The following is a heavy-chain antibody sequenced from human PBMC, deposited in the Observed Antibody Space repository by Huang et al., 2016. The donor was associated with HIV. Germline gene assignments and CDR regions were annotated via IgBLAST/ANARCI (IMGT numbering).Heavy chain of an antibody. CDR3: ARDIGTLTTFDY. D-gene: IGHD4-4*01. V-gene: IGHV1-2*06. CDR2: INPNGGGT. J-gene: IGHJ4*02. CDR1: GYTFADNY. Sequence: QVQLVQSGAGVKKPGASVKVSCKASGYTFADNYMPWLRQAPGQGLEWMGRINPNGGGTKYAQKFQGRVTMTGDMAIRTAYMELSSLRSDDTAVYFCARDIGTLTTFDYWGQGTLVTVSS.